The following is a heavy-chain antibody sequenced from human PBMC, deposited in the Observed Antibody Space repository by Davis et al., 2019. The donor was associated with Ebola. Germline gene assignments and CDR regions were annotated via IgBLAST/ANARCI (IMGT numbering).Heavy chain of an antibody. Sequence: GESLKISCKGSGYSFSSYWIGWVRQMPGKGLEWMGIIYPGDSDTRYSPSFQGQVTISADKSISTAYLQWSSLKASDTAMYYCARRGRSSGYYRLPYAYFDYWGQGTLVTVSS. V-gene: IGHV5-51*01. CDR3: ARRGRSSGYYRLPYAYFDY. D-gene: IGHD3-22*01. CDR1: GYSFSSYW. J-gene: IGHJ4*02. CDR2: IYPGDSDT.